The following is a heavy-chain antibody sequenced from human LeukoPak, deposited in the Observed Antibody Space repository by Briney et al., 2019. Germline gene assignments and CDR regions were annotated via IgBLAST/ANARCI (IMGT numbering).Heavy chain of an antibody. V-gene: IGHV4-34*01. J-gene: IGHJ5*02. CDR3: ASSLATAATNWFDP. Sequence: PSETLSLTCAVYGGSFSGYYWSWIRQPPGKGLEWIGEINHSGSTNYNPSLKSRVTISVDSSTNQFSLKLSPVTAADAAVYYCASSLATAATNWFDPWGQGTLVTVSS. CDR1: GGSFSGYY. CDR2: INHSGST. D-gene: IGHD2-15*01.